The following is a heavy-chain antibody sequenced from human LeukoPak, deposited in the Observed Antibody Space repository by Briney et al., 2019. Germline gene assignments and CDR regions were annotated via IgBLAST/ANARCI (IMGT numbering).Heavy chain of an antibody. CDR3: AELGITMIRGV. CDR2: ISSNGSTI. V-gene: IGHV3-48*03. Sequence: PGVSLRLSCAASGFTFSSYEMNWVRQAPGKGLEWVSYISSNGSTIYYADSVKGRFTISRDNAKNSLYLQMNSLRAEDTAVYYCAELGITMIRGVWGKGTTVTISS. D-gene: IGHD3-22*01. J-gene: IGHJ6*04. CDR1: GFTFSSYE.